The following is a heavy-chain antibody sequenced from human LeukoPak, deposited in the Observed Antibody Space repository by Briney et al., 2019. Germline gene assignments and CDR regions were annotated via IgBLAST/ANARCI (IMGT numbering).Heavy chain of an antibody. CDR1: GFTFSSHG. CDR2: VSPSGDIT. CDR3: AKDIDWGRFDV. V-gene: IGHV3-23*01. J-gene: IGHJ2*01. Sequence: QPGGSLRPSCAASGFTFSSHGMDWVRQAPGMGLEWVSGVSPSGDITYYADSVKGRFAISRDNSRNTVYFQLNSLRADDTAVYYCAKDIDWGRFDVWGRGTLVTVSS. D-gene: IGHD7-27*01.